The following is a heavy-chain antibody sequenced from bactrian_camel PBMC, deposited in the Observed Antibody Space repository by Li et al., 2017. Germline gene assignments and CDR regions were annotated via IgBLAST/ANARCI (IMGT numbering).Heavy chain of an antibody. D-gene: IGHD2*01. CDR1: GNPMYC. Sequence: VQLVESGGGSVQAGGSLRLSCVFSGNPMYCMGWFRQAPGKEREGVGHIDASSGTTYYADSVKGRFTISKDNTKKTLYLQMDSLKPEDTATYYCAATRGPLPVRLALDEGRYSYWGQGTQVTVS. J-gene: IGHJ4*01. CDR3: AATRGPLPVRLALDEGRYSY. V-gene: IGHV3S63*01. CDR2: IDASSGTT.